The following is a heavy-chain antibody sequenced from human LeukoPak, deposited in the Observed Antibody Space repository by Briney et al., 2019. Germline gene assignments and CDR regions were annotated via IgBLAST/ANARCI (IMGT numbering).Heavy chain of an antibody. V-gene: IGHV3-53*01. CDR2: IYSGGST. J-gene: IGHJ6*03. D-gene: IGHD3-3*01. CDR3: ARDQSDFWSIGYYYMDV. Sequence: GGSLRLSCAASGFTFRNYLMNWVRQAPGKGLEWVSVIYSGGSTYFADSVKGRFTISRDYSKNTLYLQMNSLRAEDTAVYYCARDQSDFWSIGYYYMDVWGKGTTVTVSS. CDR1: GFTFRNYL.